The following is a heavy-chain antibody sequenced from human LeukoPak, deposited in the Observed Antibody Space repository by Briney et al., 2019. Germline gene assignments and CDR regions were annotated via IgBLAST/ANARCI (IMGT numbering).Heavy chain of an antibody. CDR3: AKDLDIVVVVAATPFDY. V-gene: IGHV3-33*06. CDR2: IWDDGSNE. J-gene: IGHJ4*02. D-gene: IGHD2-15*01. Sequence: PGGSLRLSCAASGFTFNRYAMHWVRQAPGKGLEWVAVIWDDGSNEYYADSVKGRFTISRDNSKNTLYLQLNSLRAEDTAVYYCAKDLDIVVVVAATPFDYWGQGTLVTVSS. CDR1: GFTFNRYA.